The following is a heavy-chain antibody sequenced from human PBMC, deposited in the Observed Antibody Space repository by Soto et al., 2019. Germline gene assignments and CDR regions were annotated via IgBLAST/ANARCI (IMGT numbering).Heavy chain of an antibody. CDR2: IYYTGST. J-gene: IGHJ5*02. CDR1: GAAINGGGYF. CDR3: ARRTVAGTYNWFDP. D-gene: IGHD6-19*01. V-gene: IGHV4-39*01. Sequence: ASETLSLTCSVSGAAINGGGYFWGWARQPPGRGLEWIGSIYYTGSTSHSPSLRSRVTISVDTSKNQFSLKLSSVTAADTAVYYCARRTVAGTYNWFDPWGQGTLVTVSS.